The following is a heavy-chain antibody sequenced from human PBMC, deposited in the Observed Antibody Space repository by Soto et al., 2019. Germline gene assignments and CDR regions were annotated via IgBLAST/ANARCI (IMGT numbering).Heavy chain of an antibody. V-gene: IGHV4-30-2*01. J-gene: IGHJ4*02. CDR2: IYHSGST. CDR1: GGSISSGGYS. Sequence: SETLSLTCAVSGGSISSGGYSWSWIRQPPGKGLEWIGYIYHSGSTYYNPSLKSRVTISVDRSKNQFSLKLSSVTAADTAVYYCASYYDSSGFDYWGQGTLVTVSS. D-gene: IGHD3-22*01. CDR3: ASYYDSSGFDY.